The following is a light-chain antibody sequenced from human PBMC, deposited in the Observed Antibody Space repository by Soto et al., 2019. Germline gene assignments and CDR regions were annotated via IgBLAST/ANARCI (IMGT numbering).Light chain of an antibody. Sequence: EIVMTQSPATLSVSPGARPTLSCRASQSISDTLAWYQQKPGQDNRLLIHGASTRATGFPARFSGSGSGTDFTLTIRRLEPEDFAVYYCQQYGSSPTTFGKGTTVDIK. CDR2: GAS. V-gene: IGKV3-15*01. CDR3: QQYGSSPTT. J-gene: IGKJ1*01. CDR1: QSISDT.